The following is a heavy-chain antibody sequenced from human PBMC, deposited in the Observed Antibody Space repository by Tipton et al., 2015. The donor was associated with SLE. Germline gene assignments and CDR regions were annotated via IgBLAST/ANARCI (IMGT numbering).Heavy chain of an antibody. V-gene: IGHV4-34*01. CDR1: GGSFSGYY. J-gene: IGHJ1*01. Sequence: TLSLPCAVYGGSFSGYYWSWIRQPPGKGLEWIGEINHSGSTNYNPSLKSRVTISVDTSKNQFSLKLSSVTAADTAVYYCARDADGDYQDRRNEYFQHWGQGTLVPVSS. CDR2: INHSGST. D-gene: IGHD4-17*01. CDR3: ARDADGDYQDRRNEYFQH.